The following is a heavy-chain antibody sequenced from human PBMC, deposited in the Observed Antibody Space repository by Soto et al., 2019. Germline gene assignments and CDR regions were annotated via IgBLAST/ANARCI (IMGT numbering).Heavy chain of an antibody. CDR1: GGSISSGGYY. CDR3: ARTGYYYEADY. CDR2: IYDSGSP. D-gene: IGHD3-22*01. Sequence: QVQLQESGPGLVKPSQTLSLPCTVSGGSISSGGYYWRWLRQRPGKGLEWIGYIYDSGSPYYNPSLKSRVTISVDTSKNQCSLKLSSVTAADTAVYYCARTGYYYEADYWGQRTLVTVSS. J-gene: IGHJ4*02. V-gene: IGHV4-31*03.